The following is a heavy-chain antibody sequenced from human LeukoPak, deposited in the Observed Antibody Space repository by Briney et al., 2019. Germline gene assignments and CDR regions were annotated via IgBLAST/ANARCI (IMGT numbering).Heavy chain of an antibody. J-gene: IGHJ5*02. V-gene: IGHV4-4*07. CDR1: GGSISSYY. CDR2: IYTSGSS. Sequence: SDTLSLTCTVPGGSISSYYWSWIRQPAGKGLEWIGRIYTSGSSNYNPSLKSRVTISVDKSKNQFSLKLSSVTAADTAVYYCARGSTRLKNWFDPWGQGTLVTVSS. CDR3: ARGSTRLKNWFDP. D-gene: IGHD2-2*01.